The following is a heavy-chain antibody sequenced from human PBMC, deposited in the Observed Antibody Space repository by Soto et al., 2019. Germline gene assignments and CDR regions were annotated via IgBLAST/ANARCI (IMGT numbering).Heavy chain of an antibody. CDR2: ISYDGSNK. D-gene: IGHD2-2*01. CDR3: ASQLLTIGALDY. V-gene: IGHV3-30-3*01. J-gene: IGHJ4*01. CDR1: GFIFNNYA. Sequence: QVQLVESGGGVVQPGGSLRLSCAASGFIFNNYAMHWVRQAPGKGLEWVAVISYDGSNKYYADSVKGRFTISRDNSKNTLYLQMNSLRAEDTAVYYCASQLLTIGALDYWGHGTLVTVSS.